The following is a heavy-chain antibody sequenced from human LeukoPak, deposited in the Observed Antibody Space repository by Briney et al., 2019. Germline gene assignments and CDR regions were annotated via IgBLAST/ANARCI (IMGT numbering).Heavy chain of an antibody. D-gene: IGHD4-17*01. J-gene: IGHJ3*02. Sequence: PGGSLRLSCAASGFTFSSYWMHWVRQAPGKGLVWVSRINSDGSSTSYADSVKGRFTISRDNAKNTLYLQMNSLRAEDTAVYYCARGRTRGYGDYPDAFDIWGQGTMVTVSS. CDR2: INSDGSST. V-gene: IGHV3-74*01. CDR3: ARGRTRGYGDYPDAFDI. CDR1: GFTFSSYW.